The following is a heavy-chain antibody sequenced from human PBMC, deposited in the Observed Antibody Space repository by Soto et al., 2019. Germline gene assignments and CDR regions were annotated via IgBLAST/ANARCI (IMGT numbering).Heavy chain of an antibody. D-gene: IGHD3-22*01. CDR1: GASLSSGGYY. CDR2: SFHTGTT. J-gene: IGHJ3*01. Sequence: QVQLQESGPGLAKPSQTLSLTCTVSGASLSSGGYYWTWIRQVPGKALEWIGYSFHTGTTFYNPSLKSRVVMSIEKSHNQFSLNLRSVTAADTAVYYCARGLGYDSNGRFLAAFDVWGQVTMVTVSS. V-gene: IGHV4-31*03. CDR3: ARGLGYDSNGRFLAAFDV.